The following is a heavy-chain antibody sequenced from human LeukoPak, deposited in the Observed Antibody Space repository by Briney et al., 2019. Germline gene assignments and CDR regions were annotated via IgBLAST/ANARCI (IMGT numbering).Heavy chain of an antibody. CDR1: GITFSSYA. CDR3: ARCDIVVVVAATRRGMDV. D-gene: IGHD2-15*01. J-gene: IGHJ6*02. V-gene: IGHV3-30-3*01. Sequence: PGGSLRLSCAASGITFSSYAMHWVRQAPGKGLEWVAVISYDGSNKYYADSVKGRFTISRDNSKNTLYLQMNSLRAEDTAVYYCARCDIVVVVAATRRGMDVWGQGTTVTVSS. CDR2: ISYDGSNK.